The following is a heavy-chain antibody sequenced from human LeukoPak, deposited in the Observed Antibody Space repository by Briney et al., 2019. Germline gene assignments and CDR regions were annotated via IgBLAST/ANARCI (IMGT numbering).Heavy chain of an antibody. CDR2: IWYDGSNK. CDR1: GFTFSSYG. D-gene: IGHD3-10*01. V-gene: IGHV3-33*01. Sequence: GMSLRLSCAASGFTFSSYGMHWVRQAPGKGLEWVAVIWYDGSNKYYADSVKGRFTISRDNSKKTLYLQMNSLRAEDTAVYYCARDSKLLWFGELFRGYFDYWGQGTLVTVSS. J-gene: IGHJ4*02. CDR3: ARDSKLLWFGELFRGYFDY.